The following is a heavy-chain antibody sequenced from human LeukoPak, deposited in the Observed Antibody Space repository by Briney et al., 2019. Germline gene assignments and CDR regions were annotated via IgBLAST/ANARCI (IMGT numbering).Heavy chain of an antibody. J-gene: IGHJ5*02. CDR1: GFTFSSYS. CDR3: ARTGTLGNWFDP. D-gene: IGHD3-10*01. Sequence: PGGSLRLSCAASGFTFSSYSMNWVRQATGKGLEWVSSISSSSSYIYYADSVKGRFTISRDNAKNSLYLQMNSLRAEDTAVYYCARTGTLGNWFDPWGQGTQVTVSS. CDR2: ISSSSSYI. V-gene: IGHV3-21*01.